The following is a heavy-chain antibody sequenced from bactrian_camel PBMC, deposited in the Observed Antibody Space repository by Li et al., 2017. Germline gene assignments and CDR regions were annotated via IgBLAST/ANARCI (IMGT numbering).Heavy chain of an antibody. Sequence: QLVESGGGSVQAEGSLRLSCAASGFTGGRHCMAWFRQLPGKEREAVAAVSPGGQRTFYTDSVRGRFTISQDSAENTVYLQMNSLKPEDTATYYCAAGVRSHVVFSLNPNAYYYWGQGTQVTVS. V-gene: IGHV3S1*01. D-gene: IGHD2*01. CDR1: GFTGGRHC. CDR3: AAGVRSHVVFSLNPNAYYY. J-gene: IGHJ4*01. CDR2: VSPGGQRT.